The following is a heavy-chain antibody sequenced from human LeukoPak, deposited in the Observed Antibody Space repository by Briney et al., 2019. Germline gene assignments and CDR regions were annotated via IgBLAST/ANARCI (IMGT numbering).Heavy chain of an antibody. J-gene: IGHJ4*02. V-gene: IGHV4-34*01. D-gene: IGHD3-22*01. CDR2: INHSGST. Sequence: SETLSLTCAVYGGSFSGYYWSWIRQPPGKGLEWIGEINHSGSTNYNPSLKSRVTISVDTSKNQFSLKLSSVTAADTAVYYCARGPARYYDSKLESMYYFDYWGQGTLVTVSS. CDR1: GGSFSGYY. CDR3: ARGPARYYDSKLESMYYFDY.